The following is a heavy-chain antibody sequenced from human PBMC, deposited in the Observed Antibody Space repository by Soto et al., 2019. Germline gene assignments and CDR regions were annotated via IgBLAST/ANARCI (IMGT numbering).Heavy chain of an antibody. CDR3: ARDLCSGGSCHPTN. V-gene: IGHV4-30-2*01. J-gene: IGHJ1*01. Sequence: PSETLSLTCAVSGGSISSGGYSWSWIRQPPGKGLEWIGYIYHSGSTYYNPSLKSRVTISVDRSKNQFSLKLSSVTAADTAVYYCARDLCSGGSCHPTNWGQGTLVTVSS. CDR1: GGSISSGGYS. D-gene: IGHD2-15*01. CDR2: IYHSGST.